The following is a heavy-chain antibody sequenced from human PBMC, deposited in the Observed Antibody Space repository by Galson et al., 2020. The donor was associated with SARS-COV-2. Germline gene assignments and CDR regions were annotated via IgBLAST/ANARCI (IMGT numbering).Heavy chain of an antibody. Sequence: GGSLRLSCAASGFTFSSYAMHWVRQAPGKGLEWVAVISYDGSNKYYADSVKGRFTISRDNPKNTLYLQMNSLRAEDTAVYYCARAYSGSYFSAFDIWGQGTMVTVSS. V-gene: IGHV3-30*04. J-gene: IGHJ3*02. CDR2: ISYDGSNK. CDR3: ARAYSGSYFSAFDI. CDR1: GFTFSSYA. D-gene: IGHD1-26*01.